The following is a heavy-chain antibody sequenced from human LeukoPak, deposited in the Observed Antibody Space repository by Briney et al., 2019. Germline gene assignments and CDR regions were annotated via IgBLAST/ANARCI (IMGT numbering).Heavy chain of an antibody. Sequence: SQTLSLTCTVSGGSISSGGYYWSWIRQHPGKGLEWIGYIYYSGSTYYNPSLKRRVTISVDTSKNQFSLKLSSVTAADTAVYYCARDRIETPDDKHGMDVWGRGTTVTVSS. CDR3: ARDRIETPDDKHGMDV. J-gene: IGHJ6*02. D-gene: IGHD3-9*01. V-gene: IGHV4-31*03. CDR1: GGSISSGGYY. CDR2: IYYSGST.